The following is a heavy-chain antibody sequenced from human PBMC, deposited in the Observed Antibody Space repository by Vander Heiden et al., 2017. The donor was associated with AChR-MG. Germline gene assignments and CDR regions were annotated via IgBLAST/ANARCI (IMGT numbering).Heavy chain of an antibody. D-gene: IGHD6-25*01. Sequence: VKKPGSSVKVSCKASGGPFSSYAISWVRQAPGHGLEWMGGIITIFGTANYAQKFQGRVTITADESTSTAYMELSSLRSEDTAGYDCAGAEPREGGFQYYYDDGMDVWGQGTTVTVSS. V-gene: IGHV1-69*01. CDR3: AGAEPREGGFQYYYDDGMDV. CDR1: GGPFSSYA. CDR2: IITIFGTA. J-gene: IGHJ6*02.